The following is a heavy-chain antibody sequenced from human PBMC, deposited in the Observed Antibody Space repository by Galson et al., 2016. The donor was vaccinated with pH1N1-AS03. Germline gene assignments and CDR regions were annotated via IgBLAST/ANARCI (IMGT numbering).Heavy chain of an antibody. Sequence: LRLSCAASGFSFSSYGMHWARPAPGKGLEWVAFIPYDGNNKYYSDSVKGRFTISRDNSKNTVYLQMNSLRAEDTAVYYCAKDHSNFYGMDVWGQGTTVTVPS. CDR3: AKDHSNFYGMDV. D-gene: IGHD4-11*01. CDR2: IPYDGNNK. CDR1: GFSFSSYG. V-gene: IGHV3-30*02. J-gene: IGHJ6*02.